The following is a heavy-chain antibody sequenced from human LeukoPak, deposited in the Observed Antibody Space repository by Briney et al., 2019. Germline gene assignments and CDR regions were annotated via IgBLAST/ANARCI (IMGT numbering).Heavy chain of an antibody. Sequence: SVKVSCKASGGTFSSYAISWVRQAPGQGLERMGGIIPIFGTANYAQKFQGRVTITADESTSTAYMELSSLRSEDTAVYYCAREPLSLGARGAIDYWGQGTLVTASS. CDR1: GGTFSSYA. J-gene: IGHJ4*02. D-gene: IGHD3-10*01. V-gene: IGHV1-69*13. CDR3: AREPLSLGARGAIDY. CDR2: IIPIFGTA.